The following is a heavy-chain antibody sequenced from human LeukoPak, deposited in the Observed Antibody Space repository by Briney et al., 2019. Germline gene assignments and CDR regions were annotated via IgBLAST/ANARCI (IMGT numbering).Heavy chain of an antibody. Sequence: GESLNISCKGSGYIFPNYWIGWVRQVAGKGLEWTGIIYPGDSDTRYSPSFEGQVTISADKSISTAYLQWSSLKASDTAMYYCGRLWGPDDRIDDWGQGTLVTVSS. CDR1: GYIFPNYW. CDR2: IYPGDSDT. J-gene: IGHJ4*02. V-gene: IGHV5-51*01. CDR3: GRLWGPDDRIDD. D-gene: IGHD3-22*01.